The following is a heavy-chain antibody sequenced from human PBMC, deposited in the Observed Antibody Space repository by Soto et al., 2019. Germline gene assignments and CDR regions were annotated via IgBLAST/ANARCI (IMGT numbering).Heavy chain of an antibody. CDR3: ARVEMATSAIDY. CDR1: GLTFRGYW. V-gene: IGHV3-21*01. CDR2: ISSSSSYI. Sequence: PGGSLRLACAASGLTFRGYWMNWVRKAPGKGLEWVSYISSSSSYIYYADSVKGRFTISRDNAKNSLYLQMNSLRAEDTAVYYCARVEMATSAIDYWGQGTLVTVSS. D-gene: IGHD5-12*01. J-gene: IGHJ4*02.